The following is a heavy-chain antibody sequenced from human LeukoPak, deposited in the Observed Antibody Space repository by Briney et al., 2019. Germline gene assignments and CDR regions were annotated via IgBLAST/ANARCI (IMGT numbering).Heavy chain of an antibody. CDR2: IYYSRST. CDR1: GASISSDS. Sequence: SETLSLTCAVSGASISSDSWIWVRQPPGKGLEWIGYIYYSRSTNYNPSLKSRVTISVDTSKNQFSLRLSSVTAADTAMYFCARRVPGGFVDSWGQGTLVTV. CDR3: ARRVPGGFVDS. J-gene: IGHJ4*02. V-gene: IGHV4-59*08. D-gene: IGHD2-8*02.